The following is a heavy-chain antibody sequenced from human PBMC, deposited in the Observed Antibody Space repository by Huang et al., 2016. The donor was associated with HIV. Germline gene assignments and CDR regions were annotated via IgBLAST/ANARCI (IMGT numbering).Heavy chain of an antibody. Sequence: LVESGGGVVQPGGSRRLSCAGSKATFNSYWMSWVRQRPGQGMELVANIKQDGSENYYMDSVEGRFNISRDNVKKLLFLEMNNLRVADTAVYYCATKASAMDIWGQGTTVIVSS. J-gene: IGHJ6*02. CDR3: ATKASAMDI. CDR2: IKQDGSEN. V-gene: IGHV3-7*01. CDR1: KATFNSYW. D-gene: IGHD1-7*01.